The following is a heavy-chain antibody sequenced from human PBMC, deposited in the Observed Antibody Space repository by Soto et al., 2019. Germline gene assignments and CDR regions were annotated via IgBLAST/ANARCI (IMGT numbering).Heavy chain of an antibody. D-gene: IGHD5-18*01. Sequence: GGSLRLSCAASGFTFSSYSMNWVRQAPGKGLEWVSSIRSSSSYIYYADSVKGRFTISRDNAKNSLYLQMNSLRAEDTAVYYCARGQREDYGYNYWGQGTLVTVSS. V-gene: IGHV3-21*01. CDR1: GFTFSSYS. J-gene: IGHJ4*02. CDR3: ARGQREDYGYNY. CDR2: IRSSSSYI.